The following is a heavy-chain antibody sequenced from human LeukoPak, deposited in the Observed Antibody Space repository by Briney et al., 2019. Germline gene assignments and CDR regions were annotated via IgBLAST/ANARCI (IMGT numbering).Heavy chain of an antibody. CDR2: IFFSGST. J-gene: IGHJ3*01. Sequence: SETLSLTCTVSGGSISSYYWSWIRQPPGKGLEWIGNIFFSGSTNNNPSLESRLTISQDSSKNQVSLKLASATVADTAIYYCARLKVADSESFDLWGHGTLVTVSS. CDR1: GGSISSYY. V-gene: IGHV4-59*08. CDR3: ARLKVADSESFDL.